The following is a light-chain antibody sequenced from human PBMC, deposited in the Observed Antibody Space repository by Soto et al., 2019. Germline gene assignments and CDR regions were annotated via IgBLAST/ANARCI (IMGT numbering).Light chain of an antibody. Sequence: QSVLTQPASVSGSPGQSITISCTGTSSDVGGYDYVSWYQQHPGKAPKLMIYDVTNRPSGVSIRFSGSKSGDTAFLTISGLQTEDEADYYCSSYTSTTIFVFGTGTKLTVL. CDR2: DVT. CDR1: SSDVGGYDY. V-gene: IGLV2-14*03. CDR3: SSYTSTTIFV. J-gene: IGLJ1*01.